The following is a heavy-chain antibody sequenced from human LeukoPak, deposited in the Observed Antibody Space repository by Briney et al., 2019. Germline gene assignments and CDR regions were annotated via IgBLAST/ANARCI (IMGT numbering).Heavy chain of an antibody. CDR2: ISYDGSDK. CDR3: ARFAVYVDTTMATAYYFDY. CDR1: GFTFSNAW. V-gene: IGHV3-30*03. Sequence: GGCLRLSCAASGFTFSNAWMSWVRQAPGRGLEWVAVISYDGSDKYYADSVKGRFTISRDNSKNTLYVQMNSLRAEDTAVYYCARFAVYVDTTMATAYYFDYWGQGTLVTVSS. D-gene: IGHD5-18*01. J-gene: IGHJ4*02.